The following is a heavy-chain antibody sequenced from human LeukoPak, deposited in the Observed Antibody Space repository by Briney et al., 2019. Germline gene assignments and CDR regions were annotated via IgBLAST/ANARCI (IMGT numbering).Heavy chain of an antibody. D-gene: IGHD1-26*01. J-gene: IGHJ4*02. CDR1: VFTFISYS. CDR2: ISSSSSTI. V-gene: IGHV3-48*01. Sequence: PGGSLRLSCAASVFTFISYSMNWVRQAPGKGLEWVSFISSSSSTIYYADSVKGRFTISRDNAKNSLYLQMNSLRAEDTAVYYCARPKGGSYLVYWGQGTLVTVSS. CDR3: ARPKGGSYLVY.